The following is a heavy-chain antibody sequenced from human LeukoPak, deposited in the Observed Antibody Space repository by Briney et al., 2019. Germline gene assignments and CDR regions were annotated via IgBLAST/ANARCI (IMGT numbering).Heavy chain of an antibody. CDR1: GGSISSGGYY. CDR3: AREITTVTTDLFDY. D-gene: IGHD4-17*01. CDR2: IYYSGST. Sequence: SQTLSLTCTVSGGSISSGGYYWSWIRQPPGKGLEWIGYIYYSGSTYYNPSLKSRVTISVDTSKNQFSLKLSSVTAADTAVYYCAREITTVTTDLFDYWGQGTLVTVSS. V-gene: IGHV4-30-4*01. J-gene: IGHJ4*02.